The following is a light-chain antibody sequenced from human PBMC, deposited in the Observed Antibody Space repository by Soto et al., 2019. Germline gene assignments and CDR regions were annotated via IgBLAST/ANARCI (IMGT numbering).Light chain of an antibody. J-gene: IGKJ5*01. CDR2: DAS. CDR1: QRVSSY. Sequence: EIVLTQSPATLSLSPGERATLSCRASQRVSSYLAWYQQKPGQAPRLLIYDASNRATGIPARFSGSGSGTDVTLTLSSLEPEDFAVYYCQQRSNWPITFGQGTRLEIK. CDR3: QQRSNWPIT. V-gene: IGKV3-11*01.